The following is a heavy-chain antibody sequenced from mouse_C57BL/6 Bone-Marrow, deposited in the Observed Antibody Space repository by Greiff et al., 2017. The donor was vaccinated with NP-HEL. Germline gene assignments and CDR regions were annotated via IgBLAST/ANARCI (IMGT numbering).Heavy chain of an antibody. V-gene: IGHV1-81*01. J-gene: IGHJ3*01. CDR3: ARAYSYYYGSSYLFAY. CDR1: GYTFTSYG. Sequence: VQLQQSGAELARPGASVKLSCKASGYTFTSYGISWVKQRTGQGLEWIGEIYPRSGNTYYNEKFKGKATLTADKSSSTAYMELRSLTSEDSAVYFCARAYSYYYGSSYLFAYWGQGTLVTVSA. CDR2: IYPRSGNT. D-gene: IGHD1-1*01.